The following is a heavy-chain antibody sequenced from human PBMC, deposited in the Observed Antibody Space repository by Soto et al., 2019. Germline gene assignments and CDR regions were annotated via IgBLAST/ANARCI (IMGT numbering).Heavy chain of an antibody. J-gene: IGHJ3*01. CDR3: AKDCPVGWLQHDDAFDF. D-gene: IGHD5-12*01. CDR2: ISGTGGSA. V-gene: IGHV3-23*01. Sequence: EVQLLESGGGMVQPGGSLRLSCEASGFTFSNYAISWVRQAPGKGLEWVSVISGTGGSAYYADSVKGRFTVSRDSPKNTVFLQMNSLEVEDTAVYYCAKDCPVGWLQHDDAFDFWGQGTKVTVSS. CDR1: GFTFSNYA.